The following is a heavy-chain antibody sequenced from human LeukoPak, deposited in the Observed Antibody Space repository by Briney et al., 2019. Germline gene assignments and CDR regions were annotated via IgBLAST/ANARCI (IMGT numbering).Heavy chain of an antibody. V-gene: IGHV3-7*01. CDR1: GYS. D-gene: IGHD2-15*01. CDR2: IDGSER. J-gene: IGHJ6*02. Sequence: GGPLRLSCSASGYSMTWVRQAPGKGLEWVANIDGSERNYVDSVRGRFSISRDNAKNSLILQMDNLRVEDTAVYYCAGGYNDYYAMDVWGQGTTVTVS. CDR3: AGGYNDYYAMDV.